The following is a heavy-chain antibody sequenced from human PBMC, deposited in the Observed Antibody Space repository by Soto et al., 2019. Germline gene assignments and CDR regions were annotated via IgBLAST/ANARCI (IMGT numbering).Heavy chain of an antibody. CDR1: GYKFTSYG. Sequence: QIQLVQSGAEVKKPGASVKVSCKVSGYKFTSYGINWVRQAPGQGLEWMGWVTAYNDNVKYAEKFQGRVTMTADTATTTAYMELRDLRPDDTAVFFCARYVFWSRYSQYHWGQGTLVTVAS. CDR2: VTAYNDNV. D-gene: IGHD3-3*01. V-gene: IGHV1-18*01. J-gene: IGHJ5*02. CDR3: ARYVFWSRYSQYH.